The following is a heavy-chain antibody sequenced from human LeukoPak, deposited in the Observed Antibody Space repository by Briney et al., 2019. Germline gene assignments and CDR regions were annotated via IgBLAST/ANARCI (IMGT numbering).Heavy chain of an antibody. J-gene: IGHJ4*02. CDR3: AHSTAVAERVSDFDY. CDR1: GFSLGTSGVG. V-gene: IGHV2-5*02. D-gene: IGHD6-19*01. CDR2: IYWDDDK. Sequence: SGPTLVKPTQTLTLTCTFSGFSLGTSGVGVGWIRQPPGKALEWLALIYWDDDKRYSPSLKSRLTITKDTSKNQVVLTMTNMDPVDTATYYCAHSTAVAERVSDFDYWGQGTLVTVSS.